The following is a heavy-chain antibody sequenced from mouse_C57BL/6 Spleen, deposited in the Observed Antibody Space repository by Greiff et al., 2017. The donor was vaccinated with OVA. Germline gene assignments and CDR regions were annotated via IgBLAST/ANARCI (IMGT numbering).Heavy chain of an antibody. V-gene: IGHV1-52*01. D-gene: IGHD4-1*01. CDR1: GYTFPSYW. J-gene: IGHJ2*01. Sequence: QVQLKQPGAELVRPGSSVKLSCKASGYTFPSYWMHWVKQRPIQGLEWIGNIDPSDSETHYNQKFKDKATVTVDKSSSTAYMQLSSLTSDDSAVYYCARGQTGPDYWGQGTTLTVSS. CDR3: ARGQTGPDY. CDR2: IDPSDSET.